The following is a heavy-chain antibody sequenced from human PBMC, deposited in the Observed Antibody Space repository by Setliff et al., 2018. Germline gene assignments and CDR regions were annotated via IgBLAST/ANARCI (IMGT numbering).Heavy chain of an antibody. J-gene: IGHJ4*02. CDR2: NTRSDK. D-gene: IGHD3-10*01. CDR1: GFTFSAYY. CDR3: VREGPVQGDTYGFPYFDD. Sequence: LRLSCAASGFTFSAYYMDWVRQVPGRGLEWVAVNTRSDKLYADSVRGRCTISTDIAKNSLYLQMSDLRVEDTAIYYCVREGPVQGDTYGFPYFDDWGQGIVVTVSS. V-gene: IGHV3-11*06.